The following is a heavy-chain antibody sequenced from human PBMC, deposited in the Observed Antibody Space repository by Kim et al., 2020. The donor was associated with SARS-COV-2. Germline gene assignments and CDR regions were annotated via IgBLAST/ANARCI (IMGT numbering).Heavy chain of an antibody. CDR3: ARSATVTTGYFDY. Sequence: SETLSLTCTVSGGSISGTTYYWGWIRQPPGKGLEWIGSIYYSGSTYYNPSLKSRVTISADTSKNQFSLKVSSVTATDTAVYYCARSATVTTGYFDYWGRGTLVTVSS. CDR2: IYYSGST. V-gene: IGHV4-39*01. J-gene: IGHJ4*02. CDR1: GGSISGTTYY. D-gene: IGHD4-17*01.